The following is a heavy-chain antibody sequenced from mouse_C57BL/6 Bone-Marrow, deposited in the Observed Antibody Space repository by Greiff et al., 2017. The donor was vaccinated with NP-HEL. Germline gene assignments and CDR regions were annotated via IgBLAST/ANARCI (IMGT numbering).Heavy chain of an antibody. CDR1: GYTFTSYW. CDR2: IDPSDSYT. CDR3: ARGYYGSFFAY. D-gene: IGHD1-1*01. V-gene: IGHV1-50*01. J-gene: IGHJ3*01. Sequence: QVQLQQPGAELVQPWASVTLSCTASGYTFTSYWMHWVKQTPVQGLEWIGEIDPSDSYTNYNQKFKGKATLTVDTSSSTAYMQLSSLTSEDSAVYYCARGYYGSFFAYWGQGTLVTVSA.